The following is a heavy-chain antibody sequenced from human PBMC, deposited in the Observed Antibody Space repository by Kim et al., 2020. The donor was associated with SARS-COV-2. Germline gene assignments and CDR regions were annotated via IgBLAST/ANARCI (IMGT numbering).Heavy chain of an antibody. J-gene: IGHJ4*02. CDR3: VKSDDYDILTGYYNLGDY. D-gene: IGHD3-9*01. Sequence: GGSLRLSCAASGFTFSSYGMHWVRQAPGKGLEWVAVISYDGSNKYYADSVKGRFTISRDNSKNTLYLQMNSLRAEDTAVYYCVKSDDYDILTGYYNLGDYWGQGTLVTVSS. CDR2: ISYDGSNK. CDR1: GFTFSSYG. V-gene: IGHV3-30*03.